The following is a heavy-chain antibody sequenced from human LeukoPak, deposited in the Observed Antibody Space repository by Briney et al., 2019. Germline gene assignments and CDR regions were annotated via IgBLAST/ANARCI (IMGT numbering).Heavy chain of an antibody. V-gene: IGHV4-4*07. D-gene: IGHD3-3*01. CDR2: IYTSGST. CDR3: ATMDNFWSGFDY. Sequence: SETLSLTCTVSGGSISSYYWSWIRQPAGKGLEWIGRIYTSGSTNYNPSLKSRVAISVDKSKNQFSLKLSSVTAADTAVYYCATMDNFWSGFDYWGQGTLVTVSS. CDR1: GGSISSYY. J-gene: IGHJ4*02.